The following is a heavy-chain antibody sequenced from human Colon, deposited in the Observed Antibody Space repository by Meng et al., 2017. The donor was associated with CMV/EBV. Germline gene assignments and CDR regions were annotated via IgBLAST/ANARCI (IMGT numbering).Heavy chain of an antibody. CDR2: INPNSGGA. J-gene: IGHJ3*02. CDR1: LTDYY. D-gene: IGHD3-16*02. V-gene: IGHV1-2*06. CDR3: ARDRGRLGYLSPGLDAFDI. Sequence: LTDYYIHWVRQAPGQGLEWMGRINPNSGGANYAQRFQGRVTMTWDTSISTAYMELSRLRSDDTAVYYCARDRGRLGYLSPGLDAFDIWGQGTMVTVSS.